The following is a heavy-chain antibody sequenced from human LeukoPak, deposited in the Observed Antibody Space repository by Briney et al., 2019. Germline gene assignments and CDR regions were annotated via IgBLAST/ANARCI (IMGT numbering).Heavy chain of an antibody. CDR2: IIPIFGTA. V-gene: IGHV1-69*13. CDR1: GGTFSSYA. J-gene: IGHJ3*02. CDR3: ARDRSLTYYYDSSGPYDAFDI. D-gene: IGHD3-22*01. Sequence: GASVKVSCKASGGTFSSYAISWVRQAPGQGLEWMGGIIPIFGTANYAQKFQGRVTITADESTSTAYMELSSLRSEDTAVYYCARDRSLTYYYDSSGPYDAFDIWGQGIMVTVSS.